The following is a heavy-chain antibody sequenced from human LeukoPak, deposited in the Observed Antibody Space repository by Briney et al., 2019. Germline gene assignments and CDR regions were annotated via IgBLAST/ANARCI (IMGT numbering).Heavy chain of an antibody. CDR3: ARSGGYDEEFDY. CDR1: GGTFSSYA. J-gene: IGHJ4*02. D-gene: IGHD5-12*01. Sequence: SVKVSCKASGGTFSSYAISWVRQAPGQGLEWMGGIIPIFGTANYAQKLQGRVTMTTDTSTSTAYMELRSLRSDDTAVYYCARSGGYDEEFDYWGQGTLVTVSS. V-gene: IGHV1-69*05. CDR2: IIPIFGTA.